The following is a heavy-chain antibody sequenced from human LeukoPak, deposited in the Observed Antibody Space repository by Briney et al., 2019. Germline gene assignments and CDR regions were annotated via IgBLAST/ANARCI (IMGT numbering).Heavy chain of an antibody. Sequence: ASVKVSCMASGYTFTGYYMHWVRQAPGQGLEWMGWINPNSGGTNYAQKFQGRVTMTRDTSISTAYMELSRLRSDDTAVYYCARGGQLVRVTWFDPWGQGTLVTVSS. V-gene: IGHV1-2*02. CDR2: INPNSGGT. D-gene: IGHD6-13*01. J-gene: IGHJ5*02. CDR3: ARGGQLVRVTWFDP. CDR1: GYTFTGYY.